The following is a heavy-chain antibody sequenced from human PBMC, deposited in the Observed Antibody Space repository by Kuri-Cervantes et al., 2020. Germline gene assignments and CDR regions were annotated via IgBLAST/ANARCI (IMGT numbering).Heavy chain of an antibody. CDR2: ISGSGGST. V-gene: IGHV3-23*01. CDR3: AKDLIGSGWYYFDY. J-gene: IGHJ4*02. D-gene: IGHD6-19*01. Sequence: GESLKISCAASGFTFSSYAMSWVRQAPGKGLEWVSAISGSGGSTYYADSVEGRFTISRDNSKNTLYLQMNSLRAEDTAIYYCAKDLIGSGWYYFDYWGQGTLVTVSS. CDR1: GFTFSSYA.